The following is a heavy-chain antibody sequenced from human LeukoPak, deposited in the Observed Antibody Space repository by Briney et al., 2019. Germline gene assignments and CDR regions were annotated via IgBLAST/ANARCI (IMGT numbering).Heavy chain of an antibody. CDR3: AREWQGGIAAAGTRIEGDY. D-gene: IGHD6-13*01. V-gene: IGHV3-7*01. CDR2: IKQDGSEK. Sequence: GGSLRLSCAASGFTFSSYAMSWVRQAPGKGLEWAANIKQDGSEKNYVDSVKGRFTISRDNAENSLFLQMNSLRVEDTAVYYCAREWQGGIAAAGTRIEGDYWGQGTLVAVSS. J-gene: IGHJ4*02. CDR1: GFTFSSYA.